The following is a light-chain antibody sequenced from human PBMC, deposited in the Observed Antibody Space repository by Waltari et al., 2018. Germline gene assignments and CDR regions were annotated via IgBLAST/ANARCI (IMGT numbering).Light chain of an antibody. Sequence: QAAPTQPPSVSGSPGQSVTISCTGTSSDIGYYNAVSWYQQHPGKAPKLMCYEVSKRPTGVSDRLSGYKSGNTASLTISGLQAEDEADYYCSSYAGSNTYIFGAGTRLTVL. CDR2: EVS. J-gene: IGLJ1*01. CDR3: SSYAGSNTYI. CDR1: SSDIGYYNA. V-gene: IGLV2-11*01.